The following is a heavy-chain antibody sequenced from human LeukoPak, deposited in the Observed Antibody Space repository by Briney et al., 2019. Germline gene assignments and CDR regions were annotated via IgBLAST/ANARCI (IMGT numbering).Heavy chain of an antibody. J-gene: IGHJ4*02. D-gene: IGHD1-7*01. V-gene: IGHV3-23*01. Sequence: GGSLRLSCAASGFTFTNYAMSWVRQAPGKGLDFVSSISNSGETTNYADSVKGRFTISRDNAKNSLYLQMNSLRDEDTAVYYCARAPTNWNYPRIYFDYWGQGTLVTVSS. CDR1: GFTFTNYA. CDR3: ARAPTNWNYPRIYFDY. CDR2: ISNSGETT.